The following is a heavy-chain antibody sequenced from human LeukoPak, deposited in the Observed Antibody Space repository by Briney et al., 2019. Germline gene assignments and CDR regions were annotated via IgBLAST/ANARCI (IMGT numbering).Heavy chain of an antibody. D-gene: IGHD3-10*01. Sequence: SETLSLTCTVSGGSISSHYWSWIRQPPGKGLEWIGYIYYSGSTNYNPSLKSRVTISVDTSKNQFSLKLSSVTAADQAVYYCARHQTYGSGSYYYYYYMDVWGKGTTVTVSS. V-gene: IGHV4-59*11. CDR3: ARHQTYGSGSYYYYYYMDV. J-gene: IGHJ6*03. CDR1: GGSISSHY. CDR2: IYYSGST.